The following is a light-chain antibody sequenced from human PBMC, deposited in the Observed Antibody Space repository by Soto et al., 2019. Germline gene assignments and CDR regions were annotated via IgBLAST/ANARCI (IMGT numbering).Light chain of an antibody. Sequence: QSALTQPASVSGSPGQSITIACTGTSIDVGGYNYVSWYQQHPGKAPKLMIYEVSNRPSGVANRFSGSKSGNTASLTISGLQAEAEADYYCSSYTSSSTLVVGAGTKLTVL. CDR3: SSYTSSSTLV. CDR2: EVS. V-gene: IGLV2-14*01. J-gene: IGLJ3*02. CDR1: SIDVGGYNY.